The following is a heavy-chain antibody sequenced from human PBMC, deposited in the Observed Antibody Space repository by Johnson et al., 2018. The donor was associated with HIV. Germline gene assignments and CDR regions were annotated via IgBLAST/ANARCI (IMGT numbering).Heavy chain of an antibody. CDR2: IYSGGST. CDR3: TRQADI. CDR1: GFTFSDYY. J-gene: IGHJ3*02. V-gene: IGHV3-66*04. Sequence: VQLVEYGGGLVKPGGSLRLSCAASGFTFSDYYMSWVRQAPGKGLEWVSVIYSGGSTYYADSVKGRFTISRDNSKNTLYLQMNSLRAEDTAVYYCTRQADIWGQGTMVTVSS.